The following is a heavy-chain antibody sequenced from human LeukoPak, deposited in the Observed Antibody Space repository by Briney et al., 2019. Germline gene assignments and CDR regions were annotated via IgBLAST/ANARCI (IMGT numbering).Heavy chain of an antibody. CDR3: ARGQWLDNS. CDR1: GGSLSDHY. D-gene: IGHD6-19*01. CDR2: INHSGET. V-gene: IGHV4-34*01. J-gene: IGHJ4*02. Sequence: TASETLSLTCAVYGGSLSDHYWSWIRQPPGMGLEWIGEINHSGETKYNPSLKSRVAMSVDTSKNQFSLELRSVTAADTAMYCCARGQWLDNSWGQGTLVTVSS.